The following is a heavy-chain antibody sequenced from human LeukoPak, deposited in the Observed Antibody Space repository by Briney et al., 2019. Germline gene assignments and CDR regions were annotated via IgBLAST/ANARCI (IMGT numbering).Heavy chain of an antibody. CDR2: ISYDGSNK. CDR1: GFTFSSYA. D-gene: IGHD2-2*01. Sequence: PGGSLRLSCAASGFTFSSYAMHWVRQAPGKGLEWVAVISYDGSNKYYADSVKGRFTISRDNSKNTLYLQMNSLRAEDTAVYYCAGEEGIVVVPAAMDYWGQGTLVTVSS. J-gene: IGHJ4*02. CDR3: AGEEGIVVVPAAMDY. V-gene: IGHV3-30*04.